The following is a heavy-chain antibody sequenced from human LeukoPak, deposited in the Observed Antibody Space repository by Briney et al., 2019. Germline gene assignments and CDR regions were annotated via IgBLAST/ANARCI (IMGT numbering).Heavy chain of an antibody. CDR1: GGSISSSSYY. CDR2: IYYSGST. Sequence: PSETLSLTCTVSGGSISSSSYYWGWIRQPPGKGLEWIGSIYYSGSTYYNPSLKSRVTISVDTSKNQFSLKLSSVTAADTAVYYCARQGDYADYWGQGTLVTVSS. CDR3: ARQGDYADY. V-gene: IGHV4-39*01. J-gene: IGHJ4*02.